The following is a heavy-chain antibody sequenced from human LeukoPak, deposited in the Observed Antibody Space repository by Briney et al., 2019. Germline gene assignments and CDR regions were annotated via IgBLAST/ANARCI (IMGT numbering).Heavy chain of an antibody. CDR1: GGSISSLSYY. D-gene: IGHD4-17*01. V-gene: IGHV4-39*02. CDR2: IYYNGDI. Sequence: SETLSLTCTVSGGSISSLSYYWAWIRQPPGKGLEWLGSIYYNGDIYYNPSLKSRVTQSVATSKNHFSLKLRSATAADTAVYYCARILYDFGDHYIDYWGQGTLVTVSS. CDR3: ARILYDFGDHYIDY. J-gene: IGHJ4*02.